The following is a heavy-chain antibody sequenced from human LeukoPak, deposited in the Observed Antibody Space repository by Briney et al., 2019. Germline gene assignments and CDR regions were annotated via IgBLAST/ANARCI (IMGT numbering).Heavy chain of an antibody. V-gene: IGHV4-30-4*01. CDR3: ARRPSQLTGEFDY. D-gene: IGHD7-27*01. Sequence: SQTLSLTCTVSGGSISSGDYYWSWIRQPPGKGLEWIGYIYYSGSTYYNPSLKSRVTISVDTSKNQFSLKLSSVTAADTAVYYCARRPSQLTGEFDYWGQGTLSPSPQ. CDR1: GGSISSGDYY. CDR2: IYYSGST. J-gene: IGHJ4*02.